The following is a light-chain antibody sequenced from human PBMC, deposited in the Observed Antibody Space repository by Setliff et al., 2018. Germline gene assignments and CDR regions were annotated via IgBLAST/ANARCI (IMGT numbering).Light chain of an antibody. V-gene: IGLV1-40*01. CDR1: RSNIGANYE. Sequence: SLSGAPGQRVTISCTGSRSNIGANYEVHWYQHLPGAAPKLLIFANSNRPSGVPDRFSGSKSDTSASLAIAGLQPEDEADYYCQSYDTSLSAYVFGTGTKVTVL. CDR2: ANS. CDR3: QSYDTSLSAYV. J-gene: IGLJ1*01.